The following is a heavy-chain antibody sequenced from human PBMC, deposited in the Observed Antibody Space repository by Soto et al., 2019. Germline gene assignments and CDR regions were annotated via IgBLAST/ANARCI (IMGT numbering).Heavy chain of an antibody. J-gene: IGHJ4*02. CDR3: VRGGYGCSWERFAA. Sequence: GGSLRLSCAASGSSFPKYPMHWVRQSPDKGLEWLAVISQYVVSKNSADSVKGRFSVSRDNSRNRLYLEMNSLRTEETATYYCVRGGYGCSWERFAAWGQEPLVPAS. CDR1: GSSFPKYP. V-gene: IGHV3-30*04. D-gene: IGHD6-25*01. CDR2: ISQYVVSK.